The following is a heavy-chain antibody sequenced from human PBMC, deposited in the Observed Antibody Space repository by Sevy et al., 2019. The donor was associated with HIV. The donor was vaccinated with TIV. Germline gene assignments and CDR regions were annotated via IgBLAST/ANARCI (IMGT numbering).Heavy chain of an antibody. V-gene: IGHV3-7*01. CDR1: GFTFSSYW. CDR2: IKQDMSEK. CDR3: ARAQQVTMLVVIGGLYFDF. D-gene: IGHD3-22*01. Sequence: QAGGSLRLSCAASGFTFSSYWMTWVRQAPGKGLEWVANIKQDMSEKYYADSVKGRFTISRDNARNSLYLQMESLRAEDTAVYYCARAQQVTMLVVIGGLYFDFWGQGTLVTVSS. J-gene: IGHJ4*02.